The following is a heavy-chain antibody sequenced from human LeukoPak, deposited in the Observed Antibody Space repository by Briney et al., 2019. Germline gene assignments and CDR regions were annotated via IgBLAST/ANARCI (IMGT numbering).Heavy chain of an antibody. CDR2: ISGSGVNT. D-gene: IGHD1-1*01. V-gene: IGHV3-23*01. CDR3: AQSGVQLWNGRGDY. J-gene: IGHJ4*02. CDR1: GFPFSSYA. Sequence: PGGSLRLSCAASGFPFSSYAMTWVRQAPGKGLEWVSGISGSGVNTYYADSGKGRFTISRDNSKNTLYLQMNSLRADDTAVYYCAQSGVQLWNGRGDYWGRGTLVTVSS.